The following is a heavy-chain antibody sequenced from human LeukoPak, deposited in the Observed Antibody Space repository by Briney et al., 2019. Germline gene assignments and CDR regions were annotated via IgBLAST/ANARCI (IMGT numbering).Heavy chain of an antibody. CDR1: GFTFSSYR. J-gene: IGHJ4*02. CDR2: IKQDGSEK. Sequence: GGSLRLSCAASGFTFSSYRMSWVRQAPGKGLEWVANIKQDGSEKYYVDSVKGRFTISRDNAKNSLYLQMNSLRAEDTAVYYCARDQGGSYGYWGQGTLVTVSS. CDR3: ARDQGGSYGY. V-gene: IGHV3-7*01. D-gene: IGHD1-26*01.